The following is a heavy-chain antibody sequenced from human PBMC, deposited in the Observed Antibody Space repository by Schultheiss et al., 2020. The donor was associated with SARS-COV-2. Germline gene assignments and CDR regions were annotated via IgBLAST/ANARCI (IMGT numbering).Heavy chain of an antibody. Sequence: GGSLRLSCAASGFTFSSYAMSWVRQAPGKGLEWVSRINSDGSSTSYADSVKGRFTISRDNAKNTLYLQMNSLRAEDTAVYYCAKPYSNYYYYYGMDVWGQGTTVTVSS. CDR1: GFTFSSYA. V-gene: IGHV3-74*01. J-gene: IGHJ6*02. CDR2: INSDGSST. CDR3: AKPYSNYYYYYGMDV. D-gene: IGHD4-11*01.